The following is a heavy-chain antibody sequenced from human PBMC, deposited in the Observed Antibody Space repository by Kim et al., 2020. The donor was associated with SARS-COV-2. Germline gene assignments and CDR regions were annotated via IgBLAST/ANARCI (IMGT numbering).Heavy chain of an antibody. V-gene: IGHV3-48*02. CDR1: GFTFSSYS. D-gene: IGHD3-10*01. J-gene: IGHJ6*02. Sequence: GGSLRLSCAASGFTFSSYSMNWVRQAPGKGLEWVSYISSSSSTIYYADSVKGRFTISRDNAKNSLYLQMNSLRDEDTAVYYCSGTRGSAYYYYGMDVWGQGTTVTVSS. CDR3: SGTRGSAYYYYGMDV. CDR2: ISSSSSTI.